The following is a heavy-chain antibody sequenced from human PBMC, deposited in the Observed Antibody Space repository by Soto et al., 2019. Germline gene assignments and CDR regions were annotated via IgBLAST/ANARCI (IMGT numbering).Heavy chain of an antibody. Sequence: QVQVVQSEPEVKKPGASVKVSCKGSGYTFTRYVMSWVRQAPGQGLERMGWISAYNDNTNYARKFQGRVTMTRDTSTSTASMELRSLRSDGTAVYYCARGAKGAGDWYFDLWGRGTLVTVSS. CDR3: ARGAKGAGDWYFDL. CDR2: ISAYNDNT. D-gene: IGHD3-10*01. V-gene: IGHV1-18*01. CDR1: GYTFTRYV. J-gene: IGHJ2*01.